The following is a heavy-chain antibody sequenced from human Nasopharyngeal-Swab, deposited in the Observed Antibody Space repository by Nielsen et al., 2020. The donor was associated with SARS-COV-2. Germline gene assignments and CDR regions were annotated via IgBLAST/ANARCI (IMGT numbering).Heavy chain of an antibody. J-gene: IGHJ4*02. CDR3: ARAYYFDS. CDR2: IKSDGSST. CDR1: GFTFSSYW. Sequence: GGSLRLSCAASGFTFSSYWMHWVRQAPGKVLVWVARIKSDGSSTSYADSEKGRFTISRDNAKNTLYLQMNSLRAEDTAVYYCARAYYFDSWGQGTLVTVSS. V-gene: IGHV3-74*01.